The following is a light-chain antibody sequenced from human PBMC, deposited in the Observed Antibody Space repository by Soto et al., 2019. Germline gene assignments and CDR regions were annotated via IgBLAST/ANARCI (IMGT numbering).Light chain of an antibody. CDR2: QAS. CDR3: QQYHSYPLT. CDR1: QSLSGW. Sequence: DIHMTQSPSTLTASVGDSVTITCRASQSLSGWLTWYQQKPGKAPKLLIYQASSLKSGVPSRFSGSGSGTEFTLTISSLQPDDFATYHCQQYHSYPLTFGGGTKVDI. J-gene: IGKJ4*01. V-gene: IGKV1-5*03.